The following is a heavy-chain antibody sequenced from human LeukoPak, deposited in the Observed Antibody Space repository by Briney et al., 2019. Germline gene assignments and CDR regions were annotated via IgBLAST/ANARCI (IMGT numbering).Heavy chain of an antibody. CDR3: AKSGIVVVTAITYFDY. J-gene: IGHJ4*02. V-gene: IGHV3-7*01. Sequence: GGSLRLSCAAASGFITTNYWMGWVRQAPGKGLEWVANIKQDGSEKYYVDSVKGRFTISRDNAKNSLYLQMNSLRAEDTAVYYCAKSGIVVVTAITYFDYWGQGTLVTVSS. CDR2: IKQDGSEK. CDR1: GFITTNYW. D-gene: IGHD2-21*02.